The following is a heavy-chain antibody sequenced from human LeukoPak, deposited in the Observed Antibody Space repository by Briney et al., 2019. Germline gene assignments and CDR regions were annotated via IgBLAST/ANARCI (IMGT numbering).Heavy chain of an antibody. V-gene: IGHV3-74*01. D-gene: IGHD4-17*01. CDR2: INSDGSST. J-gene: IGHJ4*02. CDR1: GLSLSRYW. CDR3: ATGDGDSRYYFDS. Sequence: PGGSLRLSCTASGLSLSRYWMHWVRQAPGKGLVWVSRINSDGSSTNYADSVKGRFTISRGNAKNTLFLEMNSLRAEDTAVYYCATGDGDSRYYFDSWGQGTQVTVSS.